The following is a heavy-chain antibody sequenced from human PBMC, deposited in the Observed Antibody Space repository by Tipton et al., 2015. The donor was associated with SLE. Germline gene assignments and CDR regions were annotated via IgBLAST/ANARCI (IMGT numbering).Heavy chain of an antibody. Sequence: GSLRLSCAASGFTFHNYWMHWVRQAPGKGLVWFSRLSTDGSVTTYADSVKGRLTISRDNAKNTLYLQMRSLRVEDTGIYYCARAPTISVAGTTEPFGMDVWGPGTRVTVSS. CDR2: LSTDGSVT. CDR3: ARAPTISVAGTTEPFGMDV. V-gene: IGHV3-74*01. J-gene: IGHJ6*02. D-gene: IGHD6-19*01. CDR1: GFTFHNYW.